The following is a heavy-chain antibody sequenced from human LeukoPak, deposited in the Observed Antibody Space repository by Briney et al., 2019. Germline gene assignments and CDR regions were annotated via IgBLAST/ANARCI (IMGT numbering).Heavy chain of an antibody. CDR1: GYTFTSYY. Sequence: ASVKVSCKASGYTFTSYYMHWVRQAPGQGLEWMGIINPSGGSTSYAQKFQGRVTMTRDTSTSTVYMELSSLRSEDTAVYYCATLALDSSGIPAFDYWGQGTLVTVSS. CDR2: INPSGGST. J-gene: IGHJ4*02. D-gene: IGHD3-22*01. CDR3: ATLALDSSGIPAFDY. V-gene: IGHV1-46*01.